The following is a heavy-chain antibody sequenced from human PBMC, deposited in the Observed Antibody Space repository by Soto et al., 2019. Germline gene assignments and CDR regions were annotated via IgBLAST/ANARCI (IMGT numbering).Heavy chain of an antibody. CDR2: INHSGST. CDR3: ARQQKPAAGTRVDAFDI. J-gene: IGHJ3*02. CDR1: GGSFSGYY. D-gene: IGHD6-13*01. V-gene: IGHV4-34*01. Sequence: PSETLSLTCAVYGGSFSGYYWSWIRQPPGKGLEWIGEINHSGSTNYNPSLKSRVTISVDTSKNQFSLKLSSVTAADTAVYYCARQQKPAAGTRVDAFDIWGQGTMVTVSS.